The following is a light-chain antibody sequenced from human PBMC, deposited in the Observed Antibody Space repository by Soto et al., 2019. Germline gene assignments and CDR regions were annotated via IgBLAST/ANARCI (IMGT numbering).Light chain of an antibody. CDR3: QPYNNWPLT. CDR2: AAF. CDR1: QGIRNF. Sequence: DIQMTQYPSSLSASIGDRVTITCRASQGIRNFLAWFQQKPGKAPKSLIYAAFTLQSGVPTRFSGSGSGTEFTLTINSLQSEDFAIYYCQPYNNWPLTFGGGTKVESK. V-gene: IGKV1-16*01. J-gene: IGKJ4*01.